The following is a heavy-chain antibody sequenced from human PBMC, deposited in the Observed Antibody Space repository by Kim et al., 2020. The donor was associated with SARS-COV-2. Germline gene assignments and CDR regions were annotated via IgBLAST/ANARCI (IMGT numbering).Heavy chain of an antibody. CDR2: IWYDGSKK. CDR3: ARVDYGDFSYWYFDL. J-gene: IGHJ2*01. CDR1: GFSFSSHG. D-gene: IGHD4-17*01. V-gene: IGHV3-33*01. Sequence: GGSLRLSCAPSGFSFSSHGMHWVRQAPGKGLEWVAVIWYDGSKKYYADSVRGRFTISRDNSKKMLYLQMNSLRAEDTAVYYCARVDYGDFSYWYFDLWGRGTLVTVSS.